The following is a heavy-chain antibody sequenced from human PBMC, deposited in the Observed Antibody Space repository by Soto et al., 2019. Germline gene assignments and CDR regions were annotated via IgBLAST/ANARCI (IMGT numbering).Heavy chain of an antibody. D-gene: IGHD3-10*01. Sequence: PGGSLRLSCAASGLTFDDYAMHWVRQAPGKGLEWVSGISWNSGSIGYADSVKGRFTISRDNAKNSLYLQMNSLRAEDTALYYCAKDRRGAFDYWGQGTLVTVSS. CDR2: ISWNSGSI. CDR3: AKDRRGAFDY. V-gene: IGHV3-9*01. J-gene: IGHJ4*02. CDR1: GLTFDDYA.